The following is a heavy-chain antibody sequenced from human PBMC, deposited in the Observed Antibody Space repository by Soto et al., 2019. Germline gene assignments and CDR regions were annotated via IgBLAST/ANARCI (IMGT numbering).Heavy chain of an antibody. CDR3: AHPATGFSRGYSSDFYFDS. Sequence: QITLKESGPTLVKPTQTLTLTCTFSGFSLSISGVGVGWILQPPGKALEWLALIYWDDDKRYSPSLKSRLTITKDTSKTQVVLTMTNMDPVDTATYYCAHPATGFSRGYSSDFYFDSWGQGTMVTVSS. J-gene: IGHJ4*02. CDR1: GFSLSISGVG. V-gene: IGHV2-5*02. CDR2: IYWDDDK. D-gene: IGHD5-18*01.